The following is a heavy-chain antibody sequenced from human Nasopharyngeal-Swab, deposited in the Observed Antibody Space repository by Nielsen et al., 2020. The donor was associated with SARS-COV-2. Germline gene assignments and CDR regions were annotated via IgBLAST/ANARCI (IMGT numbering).Heavy chain of an antibody. V-gene: IGHV7-4-1*02. Sequence: WVRQAPGQRLEWMGWINTNTGNPTYAQGFTGRFVFSLDTSVSTAYLQISSLKAEDTAVYYCARDHRTTIFGVVIIQGYYGMDVWGQGTTVTVSS. J-gene: IGHJ6*02. D-gene: IGHD3-3*01. CDR3: ARDHRTTIFGVVIIQGYYGMDV. CDR2: INTNTGNP.